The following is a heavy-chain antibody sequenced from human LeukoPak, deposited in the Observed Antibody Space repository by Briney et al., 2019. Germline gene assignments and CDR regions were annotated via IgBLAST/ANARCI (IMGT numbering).Heavy chain of an antibody. CDR1: GGSISSSSYY. J-gene: IGHJ5*02. Sequence: SETLSLTCTVSGGSISSSSYYWGWIRQPPGKGLEWIGSIYYSGSTYYNPSLKSRVTISVDTSKNQFSLKLSSVTAADTAVYYCARRTTPYNWFDPWGQGTLVTVSS. D-gene: IGHD4-17*01. CDR2: IYYSGST. CDR3: ARRTTPYNWFDP. V-gene: IGHV4-39*01.